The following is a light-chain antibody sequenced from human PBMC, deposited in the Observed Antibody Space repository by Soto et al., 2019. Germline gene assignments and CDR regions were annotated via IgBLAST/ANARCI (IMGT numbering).Light chain of an antibody. CDR2: AAS. CDR3: QQYSSSPLT. Sequence: EFLLAQSQGTLSMSPGERATLSCRASQSVRNSYVAWYQQKPGQAPRVLIYAASSRATGIPDRFSGSGSGTDFTLTISRLEPEDIAVYYCQQYSSSPLTFGGGTKVDI. CDR1: QSVRNSY. J-gene: IGKJ4*01. V-gene: IGKV3-20*01.